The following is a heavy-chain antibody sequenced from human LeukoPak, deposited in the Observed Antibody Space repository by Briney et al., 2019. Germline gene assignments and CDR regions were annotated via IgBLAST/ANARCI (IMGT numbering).Heavy chain of an antibody. CDR3: ARRLPSYSSGWYYFDY. CDR2: IHPSDSYT. J-gene: IGHJ4*02. Sequence: GESLRISCKGSGYTFTSYWISSVRQMPGKGLEWMGKIHPSDSYTNYSPSFQGHVTISADKSISTAYLQWSSLKASDTAMYYCARRLPSYSSGWYYFDYWGQGTLVTVSS. CDR1: GYTFTSYW. D-gene: IGHD6-19*01. V-gene: IGHV5-10-1*01.